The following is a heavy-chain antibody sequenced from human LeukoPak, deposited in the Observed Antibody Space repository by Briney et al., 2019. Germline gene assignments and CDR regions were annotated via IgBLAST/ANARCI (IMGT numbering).Heavy chain of an antibody. V-gene: IGHV3-72*01. D-gene: IGHD6-6*01. CDR1: GFTFSGHY. Sequence: GGSLRLSCAASGFTFSGHYMDWVRQAPGKGLEWVGRTRNKANSYTTEYAASVKGRFTISRDDSKNSLYLQMNSLKTEDTAVYYCAAIAARPGVDYWGQGTLVTVSS. CDR2: TRNKANSYTT. CDR3: AAIAARPGVDY. J-gene: IGHJ4*02.